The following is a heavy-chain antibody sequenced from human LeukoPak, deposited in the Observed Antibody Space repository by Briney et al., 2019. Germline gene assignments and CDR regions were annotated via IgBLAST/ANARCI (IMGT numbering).Heavy chain of an antibody. CDR3: SGHCSSTSCHGDY. J-gene: IGHJ4*02. D-gene: IGHD2-2*01. V-gene: IGHV4-59*08. Sequence: SETLSLTCTVSGGSISSYYWSWIRQPPGKGLEWLGYIYYSGSTNYNPSLKSRVTISVDTSKNQFSLKLSSVTAADTAVYYCSGHCSSTSCHGDYWGQGTLVTVSS. CDR1: GGSISSYY. CDR2: IYYSGST.